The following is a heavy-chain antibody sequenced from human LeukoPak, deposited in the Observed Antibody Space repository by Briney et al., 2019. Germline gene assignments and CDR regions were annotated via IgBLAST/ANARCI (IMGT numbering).Heavy chain of an antibody. Sequence: SQTLSLTCTVSGGSISSGSYYWSWIRQPPGKGLEWIGRIYTSGSTNYNPSLKSRVTISVDTSKNQFYLKLSSVTAADTAVYYCARSTPTDLPSNWFDPWGQGTLVTVSS. V-gene: IGHV4-61*02. CDR2: IYTSGST. J-gene: IGHJ5*02. CDR3: ARSTPTDLPSNWFDP. CDR1: GGSISSGSYY.